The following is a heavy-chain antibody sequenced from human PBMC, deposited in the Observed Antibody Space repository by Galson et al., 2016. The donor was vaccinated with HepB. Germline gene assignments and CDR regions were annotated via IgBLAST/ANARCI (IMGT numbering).Heavy chain of an antibody. CDR1: GFTFDDHA. V-gene: IGHV3-9*01. CDR3: TKIKRHRYYFSGMDV. CDR2: ISWNGAVL. D-gene: IGHD3/OR15-3a*01. J-gene: IGHJ6*02. Sequence: SLRLSCAASGFTFDDHAMHWVRQAPGKGPEWVSSISWNGAVLAYADSVKGRFTISRDNSKNTLFLQMNSLRAEDTASYYCTKIKRHRYYFSGMDVCGQGTTVTVSS.